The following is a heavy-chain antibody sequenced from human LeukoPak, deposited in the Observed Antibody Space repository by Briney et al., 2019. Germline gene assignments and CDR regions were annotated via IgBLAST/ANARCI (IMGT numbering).Heavy chain of an antibody. CDR2: ISRSSNYI. CDR1: GFTFSSYS. V-gene: IGHV3-21*01. Sequence: GGSLRLSCAASGFTFSSYSMNWVRQAPGKGLEWVSSISRSSNYIYYADSVKGRFTISRDNAKNSLYLQMNSLRVEDTAVYYCARDVVVVVAEYAFDIWGRGTVVTVSS. D-gene: IGHD2-15*01. J-gene: IGHJ3*02. CDR3: ARDVVVVVAEYAFDI.